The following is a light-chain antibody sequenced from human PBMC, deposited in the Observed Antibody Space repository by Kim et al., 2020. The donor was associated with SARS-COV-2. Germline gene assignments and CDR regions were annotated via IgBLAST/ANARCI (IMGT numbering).Light chain of an antibody. V-gene: IGLV3-19*01. CDR1: RLRSYK. Sequence: ALGQTVRITSQGDRLRSYKESWCQQKPGQAPVLVMYGKNNRPSGIGDRFAGSSSGNTASLTITGARAKVEADDYCNSSASSGNHSLFGAGPLLTVL. J-gene: IGLJ2*01. CDR3: NSSASSGNHSL. CDR2: GKN.